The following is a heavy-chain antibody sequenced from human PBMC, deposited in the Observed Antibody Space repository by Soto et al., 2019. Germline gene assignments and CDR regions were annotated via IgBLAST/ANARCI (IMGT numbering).Heavy chain of an antibody. CDR2: IKQHGSEK. D-gene: IGHD3-16*01. Sequence: EVQLVESGGGLVQPGGSLRLSCAASGFTFSSYWLSWVRQAPGKGLEWVANIKQHGSEKYYVDSVKGRFTISRDNAKNSLFLQMNSLRAEDTAVYYCARFGLFYGMDVWGQGTTVTVSS. J-gene: IGHJ6*02. CDR1: GFTFSSYW. V-gene: IGHV3-7*04. CDR3: ARFGLFYGMDV.